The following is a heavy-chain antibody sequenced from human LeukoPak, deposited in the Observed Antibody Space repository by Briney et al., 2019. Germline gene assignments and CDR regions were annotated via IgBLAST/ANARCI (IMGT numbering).Heavy chain of an antibody. CDR2: IYNNGDT. D-gene: IGHD3-22*01. J-gene: IGHJ4*02. Sequence: SETLSLTCTVSGGSISTSNYYWGWIRQPPGKGLEWIGGIYNNGDTYDNPSLKSRVTISVDTSKNQFSLKLSSVTAADTAMYYCGRSMYYYDSSGYYSDYWGQGTLVTVSS. CDR1: GGSISTSNYY. CDR3: GRSMYYYDSSGYYSDY. V-gene: IGHV4-39*01.